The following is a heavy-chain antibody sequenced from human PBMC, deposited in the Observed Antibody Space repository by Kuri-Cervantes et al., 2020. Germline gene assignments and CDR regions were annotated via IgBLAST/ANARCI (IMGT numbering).Heavy chain of an antibody. CDR3: ARESGSSEY. V-gene: IGHV3-21*03. CDR2: ISTSSIYI. J-gene: IGHJ4*02. CDR1: GFTFSNAY. Sequence: GGSLRLSCEGSGFTFSNAYLNWVRQAPGKGLEWVSSISTSSIYIYYADSVKGRFTISRDNAKNSLFLQMNSLRAEDTAVYYCARESGSSEYWGQGTLVTVSS. D-gene: IGHD6-25*01.